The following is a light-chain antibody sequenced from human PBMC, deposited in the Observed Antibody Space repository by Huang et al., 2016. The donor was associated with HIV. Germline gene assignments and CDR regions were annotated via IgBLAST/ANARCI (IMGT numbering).Light chain of an antibody. V-gene: IGKV1-27*01. CDR1: QDISNF. J-gene: IGKJ1*01. CDR3: QKYDRAPRT. Sequence: DIQMTQSPSSLSASVGDRVTITCRASQDISNFLAWYQQKPGGVPKLLIPAVSTRQAGHPSRFGGSASATDFTLTISSLQLEDVALYCCQKYDRAPRTFGQGTKVEIK. CDR2: AVS.